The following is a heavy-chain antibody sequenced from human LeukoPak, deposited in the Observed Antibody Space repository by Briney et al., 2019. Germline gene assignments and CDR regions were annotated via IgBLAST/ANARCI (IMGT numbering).Heavy chain of an antibody. D-gene: IGHD3-3*01. Sequence: GGSLRLSCAASGFTFSSYSMNWVRQAPGKGLEWVSYISSSGSSIYYADSVKGRFTMSRDNSKRTVYLQMNSLRAEDTAVYYCAKDRSSWYYPFDSWGQGTLVTVSS. V-gene: IGHV3-48*01. J-gene: IGHJ4*02. CDR2: ISSSGSSI. CDR1: GFTFSSYS. CDR3: AKDRSSWYYPFDS.